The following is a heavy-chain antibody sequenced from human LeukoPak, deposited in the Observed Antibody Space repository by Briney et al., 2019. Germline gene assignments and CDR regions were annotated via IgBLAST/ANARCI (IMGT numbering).Heavy chain of an antibody. J-gene: IGHJ4*02. V-gene: IGHV3-21*01. CDR3: ARDRYFDWPHAADY. D-gene: IGHD3-9*01. Sequence: GGSLRLSCAASGFTLSSYSMNWVRQAPGKGLEWVSSISSSSSYIYYADSVKGRFTISRDNAKSSLYLQMNSLRAEDTAVYYCARDRYFDWPHAADYWGQGTLVTVSS. CDR1: GFTLSSYS. CDR2: ISSSSSYI.